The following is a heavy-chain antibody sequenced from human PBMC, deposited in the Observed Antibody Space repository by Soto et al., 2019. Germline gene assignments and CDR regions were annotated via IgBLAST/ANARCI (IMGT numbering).Heavy chain of an antibody. CDR1: GFTFSSYA. V-gene: IGHV3-23*01. CDR3: AKALITMIVVVTGDAFDI. CDR2: ISGSGGST. J-gene: IGHJ3*02. D-gene: IGHD3-22*01. Sequence: GGSLRLSCAASGFTFSSYAMSWARQAPGKGLEWVSAISGSGGSTYYADSVKGRFTISRDNSKNTLYLQMNSLRAEDTAVYYCAKALITMIVVVTGDAFDIWGQGTMVTVSS.